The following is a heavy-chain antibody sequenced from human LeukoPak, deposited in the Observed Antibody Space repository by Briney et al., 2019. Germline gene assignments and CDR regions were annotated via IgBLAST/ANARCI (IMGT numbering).Heavy chain of an antibody. J-gene: IGHJ4*02. CDR3: AKDGGGGDPPPRPYVEK. Sequence: GGSLRLSCAASGFTFDDYAMHWVRQAPGKGLEWVSGISWNSGSIGYADSVKGRFTISRDNAKNSLYLQMNSLRAEDTALYYCAKDGGGGDPPPRPYVEKWGQGVLVTVSS. V-gene: IGHV3-9*01. CDR1: GFTFDDYA. CDR2: ISWNSGSI. D-gene: IGHD3-16*01.